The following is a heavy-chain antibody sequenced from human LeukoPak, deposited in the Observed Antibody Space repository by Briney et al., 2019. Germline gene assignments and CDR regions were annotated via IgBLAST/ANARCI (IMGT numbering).Heavy chain of an antibody. D-gene: IGHD3-10*01. CDR1: GFTFDDYA. Sequence: PGGSLRLSCAVSGFTFDDYAMHWVRQAPGKGLEWVSGISWNSGSIGYADSVKGRFTISRDNAKNSLYLQMNSLRAEDTALYYCAKDIFTMVRGVVDYWGQGTLVTVSS. CDR3: AKDIFTMVRGVVDY. J-gene: IGHJ4*02. CDR2: ISWNSGSI. V-gene: IGHV3-9*01.